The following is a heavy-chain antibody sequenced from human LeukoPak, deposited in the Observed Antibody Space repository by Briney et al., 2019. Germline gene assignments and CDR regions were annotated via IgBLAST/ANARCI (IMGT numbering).Heavy chain of an antibody. J-gene: IGHJ3*02. CDR1: GFTFSSYW. CDR2: IKQDGSEK. Sequence: GSLRLSCAASGFTFSSYWMSWVRQAPGKGLEWVANIKQDGSEKYYVDSVKGRFTISRDNAENSLYLQMTSLRAEDTAVYYCARDLAGPPQEAFDIWGQGTMVTVSS. V-gene: IGHV3-7*01. CDR3: ARDLAGPPQEAFDI.